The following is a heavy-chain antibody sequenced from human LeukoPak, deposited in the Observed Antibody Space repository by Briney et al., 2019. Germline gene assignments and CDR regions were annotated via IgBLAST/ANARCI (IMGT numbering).Heavy chain of an antibody. CDR3: ARGLGMNDY. J-gene: IGHJ4*02. V-gene: IGHV4-59*01. CDR2: IYYSGST. Sequence: PSETLSLTCTVSGGSINSYYWSWLRQPPGKGLEWIGYIYYSGSTNYNPSLKSRVTMSVDMSKNEFSLKLSSVTAADMAVYYCARGLGMNDYWGQGTLVTVSS. CDR1: GGSINSYY.